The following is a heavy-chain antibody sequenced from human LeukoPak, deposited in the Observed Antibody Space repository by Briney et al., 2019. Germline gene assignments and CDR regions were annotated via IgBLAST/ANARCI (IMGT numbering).Heavy chain of an antibody. CDR2: IYNGDGT. D-gene: IGHD6-13*01. J-gene: IGHJ4*02. CDR1: GFTVSSNY. V-gene: IGHV3-53*01. CDR3: AKDHGSSDWYYFDY. Sequence: GGSLRLSCAASGFTVSSNYMSWVRQAPGKGLEWVSVIYNGDGTYYADSVKGRFTISRDNSKNTLYLQMNSLRAEDTAVYYCAKDHGSSDWYYFDYWGQGTLVTVSS.